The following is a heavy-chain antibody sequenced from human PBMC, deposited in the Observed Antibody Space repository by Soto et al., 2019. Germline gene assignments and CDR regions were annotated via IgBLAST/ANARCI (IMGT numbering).Heavy chain of an antibody. CDR1: GYTFTGYY. D-gene: IGHD3-3*01. CDR2: INPNSGKT. Sequence: ASVKVSCKASGYTFTGYYMHWVRQAPGQGLEWMGWINPNSGKTTYAEKFQGRVTLTTDTSTSTAYMELRSLRSDDTAIYYCARDPHEFWTSYWFDPWGQGTPVTVSS. CDR3: ARDPHEFWTSYWFDP. V-gene: IGHV1-2*02. J-gene: IGHJ5*02.